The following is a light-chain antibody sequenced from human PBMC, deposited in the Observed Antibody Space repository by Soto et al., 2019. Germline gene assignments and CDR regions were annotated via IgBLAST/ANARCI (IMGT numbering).Light chain of an antibody. V-gene: IGKV3-15*01. J-gene: IGKJ5*01. CDR2: GAS. CDR1: QSVSSN. Sequence: RTQLPATLSVSLREVATLSCRAIQSVSSNLAWYQQNPGQAPRLLIYGASTRATGIPARFSGSGSGTEFTLTISSLQSEDFAVYYCQQYNDWPPKITFGQGTRLEI. CDR3: QQYNDWPPKIT.